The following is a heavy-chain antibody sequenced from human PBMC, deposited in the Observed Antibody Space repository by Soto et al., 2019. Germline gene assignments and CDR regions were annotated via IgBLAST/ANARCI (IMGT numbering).Heavy chain of an antibody. CDR3: TRWAYSYGWYFDY. CDR1: GFTFSGCA. D-gene: IGHD6-19*01. Sequence: EVQLVESGGGLVQPGGSLKLSCAASGFTFSGCAMHWVRQASGKGLEWLGRIRSKPNNYATEYAASAQGRFTISRDDSKNTAHLERNSLKTEDTAVYYCTRWAYSYGWYFDYWGQGALVTVSS. J-gene: IGHJ4*02. CDR2: IRSKPNNYAT. V-gene: IGHV3-73*01.